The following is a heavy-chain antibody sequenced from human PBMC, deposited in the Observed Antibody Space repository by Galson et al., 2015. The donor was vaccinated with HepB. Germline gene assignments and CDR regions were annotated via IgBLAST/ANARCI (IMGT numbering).Heavy chain of an antibody. V-gene: IGHV6-1*01. D-gene: IGHD6-13*01. CDR2: TYYRSKWYN. Sequence: CAISGDSVSSNSAAWNWIRQSPWRGLEWLGRTYYRSKWYNDYAVSVKSRITISPDTSKNQFSLKLYSVTAADTAVYYCVRGGVSDSNWRYYFDYWGPGTLVTVSS. CDR1: GDSVSSNSAA. J-gene: IGHJ4*02. CDR3: VRGGVSDSNWRYYFDY.